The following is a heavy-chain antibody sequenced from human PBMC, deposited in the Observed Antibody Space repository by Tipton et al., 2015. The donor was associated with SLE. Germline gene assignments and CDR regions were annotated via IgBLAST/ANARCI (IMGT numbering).Heavy chain of an antibody. J-gene: IGHJ4*02. D-gene: IGHD2-2*02. CDR1: GGSISSSSYY. Sequence: TLSLTCTVSGGSISSSSYYWGWIRQPPGKGLEWIGSIYYSGSTYYNPSLKSRVTISVDTSKNQFSLNLSSVTAADTAVYYCARVGLVAPASISSGFDYWGQGTLVTVSS. CDR3: ARVGLVAPASISSGFDY. V-gene: IGHV4-39*07. CDR2: IYYSGST.